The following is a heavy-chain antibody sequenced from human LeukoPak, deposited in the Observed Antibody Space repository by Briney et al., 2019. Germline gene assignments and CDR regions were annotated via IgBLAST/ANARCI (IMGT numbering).Heavy chain of an antibody. D-gene: IGHD4-17*01. V-gene: IGHV1-18*01. J-gene: IGHJ5*02. CDR1: GYTFTSYG. Sequence: ASVKVSCKASGYTFTSYGISWVRQAPGQGLEWMGWISAYNGNTNYAQKLQGRVTMTTDTSTSTAYMELRSLRSDDTAVYYCATQIVGDYSDWFDPWGQGTLVTVSS. CDR3: ATQIVGDYSDWFDP. CDR2: ISAYNGNT.